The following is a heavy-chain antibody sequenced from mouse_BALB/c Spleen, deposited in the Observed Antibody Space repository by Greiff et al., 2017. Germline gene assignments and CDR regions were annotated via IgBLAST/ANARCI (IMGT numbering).Heavy chain of an antibody. CDR3: ARRGYYGKNYAMDY. D-gene: IGHD1-1*01. CDR2: ISYSGST. V-gene: IGHV3-2*02. Sequence: EVQLQQSGPGLVKPSQSLSLTCTVTGYSITSDYAWNWIRQFPGNKLEWMGYISYSGSTSYNPSLKSRISITRDTSKNQFFLQLNSVTTEDTATYYCARRGYYGKNYAMDYWGQGTSVTVSS. CDR1: GYSITSDYA. J-gene: IGHJ4*01.